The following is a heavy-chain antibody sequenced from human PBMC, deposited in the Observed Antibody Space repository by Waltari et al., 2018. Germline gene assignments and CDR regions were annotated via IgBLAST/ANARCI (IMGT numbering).Heavy chain of an antibody. CDR3: ARVGVSYYDILTGPLDYYYYGMDV. D-gene: IGHD3-9*01. J-gene: IGHJ6*02. CDR1: GGTFSSYA. Sequence: QVQLVQSGAEVKKPGSSVKVSCKASGGTFSSYAISWVRQATGQGLEWMGGIIPIFGTANYAQKFQGRVTITTDESTSTAYMELSSLRSEDTAVYYCARVGVSYYDILTGPLDYYYYGMDVWGQGTTVTVSS. CDR2: IIPIFGTA. V-gene: IGHV1-69*05.